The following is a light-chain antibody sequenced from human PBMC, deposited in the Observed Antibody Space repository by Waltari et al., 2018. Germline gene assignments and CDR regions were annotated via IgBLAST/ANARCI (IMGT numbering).Light chain of an antibody. V-gene: IGKV1-5*03. J-gene: IGKJ1*01. CDR1: QSVGPW. CDR3: QHYNGFPWT. CDR2: KAS. Sequence: DIQMAQSPSTLSASVGDRFTITCRASQSVGPWLAWYQQKPGKAPKLLIYKASDLQSGVSSRFSGSGSGTEFVLTINSLQPDDVAIYYCQHYNGFPWTFGQGSKVEIK.